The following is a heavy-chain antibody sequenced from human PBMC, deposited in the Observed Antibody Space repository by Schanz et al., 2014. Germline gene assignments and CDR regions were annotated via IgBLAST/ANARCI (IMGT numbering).Heavy chain of an antibody. CDR1: GFTVNTNY. V-gene: IGHV3-53*01. Sequence: EVQLVESGGGLIQPGGSLRLSCAVSGFTVNTNYMSWVRQAPGKGLEWISSMYINSGSTQYADSVKGRFIISRDSSKNTLHLQMNSLRSEDTAIYFCARDQASTHWGQGTPVTVSS. J-gene: IGHJ4*02. CDR3: ARDQASTH. CDR2: MYINSGST.